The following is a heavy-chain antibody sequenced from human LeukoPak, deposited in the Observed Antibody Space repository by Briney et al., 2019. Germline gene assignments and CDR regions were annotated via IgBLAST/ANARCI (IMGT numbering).Heavy chain of an antibody. CDR3: ARNYRRGYYYDSSGYHFDY. J-gene: IGHJ4*02. CDR2: INHSGST. D-gene: IGHD3-22*01. Sequence: SETLSLTCAVYGGSFSGYYWSWIRQPPGKGLEWIGEINHSGSTNYNPSLKSRVTISVDTSKNQFSLKLSSVTAADTAVYYCARNYRRGYYYDSSGYHFDYWGQGTLVTVSS. CDR1: GGSFSGYY. V-gene: IGHV4-34*01.